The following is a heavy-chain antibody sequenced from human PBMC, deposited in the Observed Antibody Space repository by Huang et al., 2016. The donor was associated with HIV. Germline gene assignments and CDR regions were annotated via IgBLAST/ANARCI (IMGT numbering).Heavy chain of an antibody. CDR3: AAHGRIVGIPAAPLRFDP. CDR2: IYHSGTT. CDR1: GGSISSSSYY. V-gene: IGHV4-39*01. J-gene: IGHJ5*02. D-gene: IGHD6-13*01. Sequence: QLQLQESGPGLVKPSETLSLTCTVSGGSISSSSYYWGWIRQPPGKGLEWIGGIYHSGTTHYNPSLKSRVTISVDTARTLFSLKLSSVTAADTAVYYWAAHGRIVGIPAAPLRFDPWGQGTLVTVSS.